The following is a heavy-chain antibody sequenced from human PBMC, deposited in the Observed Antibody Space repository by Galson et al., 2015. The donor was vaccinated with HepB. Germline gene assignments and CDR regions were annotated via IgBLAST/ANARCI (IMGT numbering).Heavy chain of an antibody. D-gene: IGHD2-21*02. J-gene: IGHJ6*02. CDR2: MYSGGST. CDR1: GFTVRSNY. CDR3: ARESIVVVTANDYYYYGMDV. Sequence: SLRLSCAASGFTVRSNYITWVRQAPGKGLEWVSVMYSGGSTYYADSVKGRFTISRDNSNNTVYLQMNSLRLEDTAVYYCARESIVVVTANDYYYYGMDVWGQGTTVTVSS. V-gene: IGHV3-66*01.